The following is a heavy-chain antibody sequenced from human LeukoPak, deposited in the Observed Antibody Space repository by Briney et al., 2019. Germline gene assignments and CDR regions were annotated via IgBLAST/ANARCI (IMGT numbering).Heavy chain of an antibody. Sequence: PSETLSLTCAVYGGSFSGYYWSWIRQPPGKGLEWIGEINHSGSTNYNPSLKSRVTISVDTSKNQFSLKLSSVTAADTAVYYCARMQASQQWLVLGGAFDIWGQGTMVTVSS. V-gene: IGHV4-34*01. CDR1: GGSFSGYY. CDR2: INHSGST. D-gene: IGHD6-19*01. J-gene: IGHJ3*02. CDR3: ARMQASQQWLVLGGAFDI.